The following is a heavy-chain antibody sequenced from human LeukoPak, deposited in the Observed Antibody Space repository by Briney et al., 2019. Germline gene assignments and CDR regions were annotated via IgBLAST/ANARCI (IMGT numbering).Heavy chain of an antibody. CDR2: ITYDGYYK. V-gene: IGHV3-30*03. Sequence: GGSLRLSCAASGYTFTSYGMHWVRQAPGKGLEWVALITYDGYYKYYSDSVKGRFTISSDTSKNTMYLQMNSLRAEDTAVYYCARDLSPVVRASPMGYWGQGTLVTVSS. D-gene: IGHD3-10*01. CDR3: ARDLSPVVRASPMGY. J-gene: IGHJ4*02. CDR1: GYTFTSYG.